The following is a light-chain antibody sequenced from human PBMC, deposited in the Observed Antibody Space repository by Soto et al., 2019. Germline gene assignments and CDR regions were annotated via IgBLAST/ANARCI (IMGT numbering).Light chain of an antibody. Sequence: QSVLTQPASVSGSPGQSITISCTGTSSDVGGYNYVSWYQQHPGKAPKLMIYDVSNRPSGVSNRFTGSKSGNTASLTIYGLQAEDEADYYCSSYTSSSTQVFGTGTKFTVL. J-gene: IGLJ1*01. CDR3: SSYTSSSTQV. CDR1: SSDVGGYNY. V-gene: IGLV2-14*01. CDR2: DVS.